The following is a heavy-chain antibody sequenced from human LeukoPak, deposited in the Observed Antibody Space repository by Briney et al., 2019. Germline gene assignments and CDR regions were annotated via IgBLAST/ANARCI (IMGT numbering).Heavy chain of an antibody. V-gene: IGHV4-61*02. Sequence: SQTLSLTCTVSGGSISSGSYYWSWIRQAAGKGLEWIGRIYTSGSTNYNPSLKSRVTISVDTSKNQFSLKLSSVTAADTAVYYCARDYYDRLDPWGPGTLVTVSS. D-gene: IGHD3-22*01. J-gene: IGHJ5*02. CDR2: IYTSGST. CDR3: ARDYYDRLDP. CDR1: GGSISSGSYY.